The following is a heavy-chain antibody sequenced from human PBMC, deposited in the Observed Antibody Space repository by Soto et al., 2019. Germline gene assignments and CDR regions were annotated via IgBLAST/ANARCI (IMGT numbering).Heavy chain of an antibody. D-gene: IGHD2-21*01. CDR1: GFTFTSYG. Sequence: QVQLVQSGAEVKKPGASVKVSCKASGFTFTSYGISWVRQAPGQGLEWMGWISAYNGNTNYAQKLQGRVTMTTDTSTSTAYMELRSLRSDDTAVYYCARVLADCYNFNWFAPWGQGTLVTVSS. V-gene: IGHV1-18*01. J-gene: IGHJ5*02. CDR2: ISAYNGNT. CDR3: ARVLADCYNFNWFAP.